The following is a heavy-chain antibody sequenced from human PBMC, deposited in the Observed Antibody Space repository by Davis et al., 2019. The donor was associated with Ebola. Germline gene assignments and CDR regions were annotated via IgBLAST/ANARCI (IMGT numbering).Heavy chain of an antibody. D-gene: IGHD3-3*01. J-gene: IGHJ5*02. CDR1: GGSISSGDYY. CDR2: IYYSGST. V-gene: IGHV4-30-4*01. Sequence: SETLSLTCTVSGGSISSGDYYGSWIRQPPGKGLEWIGYIYYSGSTYYNPSLKSRVTISVDTSKNQFSLKLSSVTAADTAVYYCASMITIFGVVIMGSWFDPWGQGTLVTVSS. CDR3: ASMITIFGVVIMGSWFDP.